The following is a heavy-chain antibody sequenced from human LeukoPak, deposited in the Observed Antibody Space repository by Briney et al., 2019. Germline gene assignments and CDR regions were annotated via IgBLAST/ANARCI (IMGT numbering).Heavy chain of an antibody. CDR2: IHYSGST. CDR1: GGSISSSSYY. Sequence: SETLSLTCTVSGGSISSSSYYWGWIRQPPGKGLEWIGSIHYSGSTYYNPSLKSRVTISVDTSKNQFSLKLSSVTAADTAVYYCARHAASSYDFWSDNWFDPWGQGTLVTVSS. V-gene: IGHV4-39*01. D-gene: IGHD3-3*01. J-gene: IGHJ5*02. CDR3: ARHAASSYDFWSDNWFDP.